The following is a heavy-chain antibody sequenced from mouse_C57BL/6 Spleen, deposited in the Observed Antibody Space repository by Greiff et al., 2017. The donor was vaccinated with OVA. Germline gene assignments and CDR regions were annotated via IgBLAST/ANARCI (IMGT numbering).Heavy chain of an antibody. Sequence: VQLQQSGTELVKPGASVKISCKASGYAFSSSWMNWVKQRPGKGLEWIGRIYAGDGDTNYTGKFKGKATLTADKSSSTAYMQLNSLTSEDSAIYFCAIRKDYYCSTWYFDVWGTGATVTVSS. CDR2: IYAGDGDT. V-gene: IGHV1-82*01. J-gene: IGHJ1*03. D-gene: IGHD1-1*01. CDR1: GYAFSSSW. CDR3: AIRKDYYCSTWYFDV.